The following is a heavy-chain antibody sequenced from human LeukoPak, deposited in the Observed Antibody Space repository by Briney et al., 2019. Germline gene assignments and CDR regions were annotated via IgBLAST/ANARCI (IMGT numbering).Heavy chain of an antibody. CDR3: ARGLRGSPAFDY. D-gene: IGHD2-2*01. CDR1: GYTFTSHG. CDR2: ISTYNGNT. Sequence: ASVKVSCKASGYTFTSHGISWVRQAPGQGLEWMGWISTYNGNTNYAQKLQGRVSMTTDTSTSTAYMELSRLRSDDTAVYYCARGLRGSPAFDYWGQGTLVTVSS. J-gene: IGHJ4*02. V-gene: IGHV1-18*01.